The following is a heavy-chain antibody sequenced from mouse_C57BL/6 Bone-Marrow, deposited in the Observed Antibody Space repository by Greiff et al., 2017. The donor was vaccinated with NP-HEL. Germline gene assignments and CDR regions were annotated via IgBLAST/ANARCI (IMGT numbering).Heavy chain of an antibody. D-gene: IGHD2-2*01. CDR3: ARHIYDGYDYAMDY. CDR2: ITSDGGST. Sequence: EVKLMEPGGGLVQPGESLKLSCESNEYEFPSHDMSWVRKTPEKRLELVAAITSDGGSTYYPDTMERRFIISRDNTKKTLYLQMSSLRSEDTALYYCARHIYDGYDYAMDYWGQGTSVTVSS. CDR1: EYEFPSHD. V-gene: IGHV5-2*01. J-gene: IGHJ4*01.